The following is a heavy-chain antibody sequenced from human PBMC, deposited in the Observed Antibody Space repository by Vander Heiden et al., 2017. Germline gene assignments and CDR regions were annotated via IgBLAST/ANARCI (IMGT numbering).Heavy chain of an antibody. V-gene: IGHV3-30*01. CDR2: ISYDGSEK. CDR3: ARGPLYHTTSNFDY. J-gene: IGHJ4*02. CDR1: GFTFSSHA. D-gene: IGHD2-2*01. Sequence: VQLVESGGGVVQPGRSLRLSCVASGFTFSSHAMHWVRQAPGKGLEWVAVISYDGSEKYYADSVKGRFSISRDSPIDTLYLQMNNLTPEDTAVFYCARGPLYHTTSNFDYWGQGTLVTVSS.